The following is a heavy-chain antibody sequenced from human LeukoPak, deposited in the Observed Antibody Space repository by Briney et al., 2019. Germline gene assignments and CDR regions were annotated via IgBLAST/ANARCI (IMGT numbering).Heavy chain of an antibody. Sequence: ASVKVSCKASGYTFTSYGISWVRQAPGQGLEWMGRISAYDGCTNHAQKFQGRVTMTTDSSTSTAYMELRSLRSDDTAVYYCARVSGSIVARLAWFDSWGQGTLVTVSS. CDR2: ISAYDGCT. V-gene: IGHV1-18*01. CDR3: ARVSGSIVARLAWFDS. CDR1: GYTFTSYG. J-gene: IGHJ5*01. D-gene: IGHD1-26*01.